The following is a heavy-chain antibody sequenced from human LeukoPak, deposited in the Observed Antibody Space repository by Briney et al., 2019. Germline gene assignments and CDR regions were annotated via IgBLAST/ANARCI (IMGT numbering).Heavy chain of an antibody. V-gene: IGHV1-69*04. CDR2: IIPILGIA. J-gene: IGHJ6*02. CDR3: ARRCSSTSCYSYYGMDV. CDR1: GGTFSRYA. Sequence: SVKVFCKASGGTFSRYAISWVRQAPGQGLEWMGRIIPILGIANYAQKFQGRVTITADKSTGTAYMELSSLRSEDTAVYYCARRCSSTSCYSYYGMDVWGQGTTVTVSS. D-gene: IGHD2-2*01.